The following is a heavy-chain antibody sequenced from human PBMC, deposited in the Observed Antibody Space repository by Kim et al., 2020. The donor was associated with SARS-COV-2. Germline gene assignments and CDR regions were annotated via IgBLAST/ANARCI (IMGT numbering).Heavy chain of an antibody. J-gene: IGHJ4*02. V-gene: IGHV3-21*01. Sequence: GGSLRLCCAASGFTFSSFMMSWVRQAPGKGLEWVSSISTGSAYIYHADSVKCRFTISRYNAKSSLCLQMNSLRAEDTAVYYCTRGRDEANYFDYWGQGTLLTVSS. CDR3: TRGRDEANYFDY. CDR1: GFTFSSFM. CDR2: ISTGSAYI.